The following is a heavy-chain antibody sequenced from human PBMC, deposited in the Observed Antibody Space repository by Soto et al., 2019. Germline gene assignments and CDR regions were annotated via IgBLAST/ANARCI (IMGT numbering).Heavy chain of an antibody. CDR1: GFTFSSYW. CDR2: INSDGSST. Sequence: GGSLRLSCAASGFTFSSYWMHWVRQAPGKGLVWVSRINSDGSSTSYADSVKGRFTISRDNAKNPLYLQMNSLRAEDTAVYYCARYAYYSGSRGDFDCWGKGTMV. CDR3: ARYAYYSGSRGDFDC. D-gene: IGHD3-10*01. V-gene: IGHV3-74*01. J-gene: IGHJ3*01.